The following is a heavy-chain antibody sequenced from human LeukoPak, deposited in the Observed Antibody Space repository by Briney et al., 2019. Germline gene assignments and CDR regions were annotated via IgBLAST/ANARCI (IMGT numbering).Heavy chain of an antibody. Sequence: SGGSLRLSRAASGFTVSSNYMSWVRQAPGKGLEWVSVIYGGGNTYYADSVKGRFTISRDTFKNTVNLQMNSLRAEDTAVYYCASWPGGWYGEDSWGQGTLVTVSS. CDR2: IYGGGNT. D-gene: IGHD6-19*01. CDR1: GFTVSSNY. CDR3: ASWPGGWYGEDS. V-gene: IGHV3-53*01. J-gene: IGHJ4*02.